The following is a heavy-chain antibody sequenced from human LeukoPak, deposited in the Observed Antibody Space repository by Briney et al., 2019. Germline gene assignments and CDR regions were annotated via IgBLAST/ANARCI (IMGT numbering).Heavy chain of an antibody. D-gene: IGHD3-22*01. Sequence: SETLSLTCTVSGGSISSSSYYWGWIRQPPGKGLEWIGSIYYSGSTYYNPSLKSRVTISVDTSKNQFSLKLSSVTAADTAVYYCARGLDYYGSTGLNFDYWGQGSLVTVSS. J-gene: IGHJ4*02. CDR2: IYYSGST. CDR3: ARGLDYYGSTGLNFDY. CDR1: GGSISSSSYY. V-gene: IGHV4-39*01.